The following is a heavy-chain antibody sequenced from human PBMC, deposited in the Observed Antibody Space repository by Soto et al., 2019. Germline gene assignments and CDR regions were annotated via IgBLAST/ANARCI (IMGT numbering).Heavy chain of an antibody. CDR1: GGYLGESY. Sequence: DTQSLTSAVYGGYLGESYWPWIRQPQGKGLEWIGEINHVGGTNYNPSLKSRVTMSVDTSQNQFSLRLISVTAADTAMYFCVRIRYQLPSSVLWLDPWGQGTPVTRSS. CDR3: VRIRYQLPSSVLWLDP. CDR2: INHVGGT. D-gene: IGHD3-16*01. V-gene: IGHV4-34*01. J-gene: IGHJ5*02.